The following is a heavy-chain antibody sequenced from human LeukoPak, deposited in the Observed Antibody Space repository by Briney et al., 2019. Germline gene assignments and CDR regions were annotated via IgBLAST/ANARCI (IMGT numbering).Heavy chain of an antibody. CDR3: AKNGGEVPAAIPLFDY. J-gene: IGHJ4*02. D-gene: IGHD2-2*02. V-gene: IGHV3-9*01. CDR2: ISWNSGSI. CDR1: GFTFDDYA. Sequence: GRSLRLSCAASGFTFDDYAMHWVRQAPGKGLEWVSGISWNSGSIDYADSVKGRFTISRDNAKNSLYLQMNSLRAEDTALYYCAKNGGEVPAAIPLFDYWGQGTLVTVSS.